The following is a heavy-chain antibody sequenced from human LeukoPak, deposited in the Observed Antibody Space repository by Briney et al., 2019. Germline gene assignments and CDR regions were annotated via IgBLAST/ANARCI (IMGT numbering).Heavy chain of an antibody. V-gene: IGHV3-48*03. J-gene: IGHJ4*02. CDR3: ARDFRAYSSGWYEYYFDY. Sequence: PGGSLRLSCAASGFTFSSYEMNWVRQAPGKGLEWVSYISGSGSTIYYADSVKGRFTISRDNAKNSLYLQMNSLRAEDTAVYYCARDFRAYSSGWYEYYFDYWGQGTLVTVSS. CDR2: ISGSGSTI. D-gene: IGHD6-19*01. CDR1: GFTFSSYE.